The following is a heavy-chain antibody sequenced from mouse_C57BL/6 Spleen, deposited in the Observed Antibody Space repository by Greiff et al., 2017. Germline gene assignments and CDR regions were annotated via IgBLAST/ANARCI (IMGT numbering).Heavy chain of an antibody. CDR1: GYTFTSYW. D-gene: IGHD3-1*01. Sequence: QVQLQQPGAELVRPGSSVKLSCKASGYTFTSYWMDWVKQRPGQGLEWIGNIYPSDSETHYNQKFKDKATLTVDKSSSTAYMQLSSLTSEDSAVYDCARGDGRFADWGQGTLVTVSA. J-gene: IGHJ3*01. V-gene: IGHV1-61*01. CDR2: IYPSDSET. CDR3: ARGDGRFAD.